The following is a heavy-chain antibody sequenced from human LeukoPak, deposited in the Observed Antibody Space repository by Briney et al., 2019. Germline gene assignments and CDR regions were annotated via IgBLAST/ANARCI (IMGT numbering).Heavy chain of an antibody. CDR1: GGSITTTTSY. Sequence: SETLSLTCTVSGGSITTTTSYWGWIRQPPGKGLEWIGSIYYGGTTSYNPSLKSRVTISVDTSKNQFSLNLSSVTATDTAVYYCARFRYSSGWFDYWGQGMLVTVSS. D-gene: IGHD6-19*01. J-gene: IGHJ4*02. CDR3: ARFRYSSGWFDY. CDR2: IYYGGTT. V-gene: IGHV4-39*01.